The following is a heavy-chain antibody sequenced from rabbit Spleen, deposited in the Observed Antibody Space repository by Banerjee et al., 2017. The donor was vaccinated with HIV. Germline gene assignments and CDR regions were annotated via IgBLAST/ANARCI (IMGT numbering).Heavy chain of an antibody. Sequence: QLKESGGGLVQPGGSLKLSCKVSGFDFSSYYMTWVRQAPGKGLEWTGYIDPVFGNTYYASWVNGRFTISSDNAQNTVDLQMNSLTAADTATYFCARYYIFYGMDLWGPGTLVTVS. CDR1: GFDFSSYY. J-gene: IGHJ6*01. CDR2: IDPVFGNT. D-gene: IGHD4-1*01. V-gene: IGHV1S7*01. CDR3: ARYYIFYGMDL.